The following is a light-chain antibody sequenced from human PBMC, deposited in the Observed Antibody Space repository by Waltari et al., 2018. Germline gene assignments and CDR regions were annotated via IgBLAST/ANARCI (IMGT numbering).Light chain of an antibody. CDR1: QTINRW. V-gene: IGKV1-5*03. J-gene: IGKJ2*01. Sequence: DIQMTQSPSTLSASVGDRVTITCRASQTINRWLAWYQQKPGKAPKLLIYKASILESGVPPRFSGSGSGTEFTLSISSLQPDDFATYYCQHRGFGLGTKLQIK. CDR3: QHRG. CDR2: KAS.